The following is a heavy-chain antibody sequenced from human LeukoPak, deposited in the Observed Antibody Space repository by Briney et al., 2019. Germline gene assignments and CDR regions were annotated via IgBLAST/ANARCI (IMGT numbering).Heavy chain of an antibody. D-gene: IGHD1-1*01. CDR2: IKQDGSDK. CDR3: ATRPGYRAFDY. J-gene: IGHJ4*02. CDR1: GFTFSSYW. V-gene: IGHV3-7*05. Sequence: GGSLRLSCAASGFTFSSYWMSWVRQAPGKGLEWVANIKQDGSDKYYVDSVKGRFTISRDNAKNSLYLQMNSLRAEDTAVYYCATRPGYRAFDYWGQGTLVTVSS.